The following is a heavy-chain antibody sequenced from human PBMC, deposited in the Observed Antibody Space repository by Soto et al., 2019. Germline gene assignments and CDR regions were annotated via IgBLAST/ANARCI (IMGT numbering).Heavy chain of an antibody. CDR1: GFTFRNVW. CDR3: TTGEN. J-gene: IGHJ4*02. CDR2: IQKEADGGAT. D-gene: IGHD3-16*01. Sequence: EVLLVESGGGLAKPGESLRLSCEASGFTFRNVWMTWIRRAPGRGLEWVATIQKEADGGATDYGAPVAGRFTISRDDSQRILYLQMTSLKSEDTGLYYCTTGENWGRGTLVTVAS. V-gene: IGHV3-15*01.